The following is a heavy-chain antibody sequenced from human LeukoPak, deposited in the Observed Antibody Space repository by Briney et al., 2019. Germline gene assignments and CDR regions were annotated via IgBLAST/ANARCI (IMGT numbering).Heavy chain of an antibody. J-gene: IGHJ4*02. CDR3: ARGPGYCGGGTCYLHFDY. CDR2: IYYSGTT. V-gene: IGHV4-30-4*01. CDR1: GGSISCGDYY. D-gene: IGHD2-15*01. Sequence: SRALSLPCTVSGGSISCGDYYWSWIRQPPGKGLGRIGYIYYSGTTYNNPSLKTRVTISVDPSNTQFSLKLNSVTAADTAVYFCARGPGYCGGGTCYLHFDYWGQGTLVTASS.